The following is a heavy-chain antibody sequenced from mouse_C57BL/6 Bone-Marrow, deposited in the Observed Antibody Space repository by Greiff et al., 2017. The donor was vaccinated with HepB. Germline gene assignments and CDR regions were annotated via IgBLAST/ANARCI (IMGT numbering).Heavy chain of an antibody. J-gene: IGHJ4*01. CDR1: GYAFSSSW. CDR3: ARGFTGTYYYAMDD. Sequence: QVQLQQSGPELVKPGASVKISCKASGYAFSSSWMNWVKQRPGKGLEWIGRIYPGDGDTNYNGKFKGKATLTADKSSSTAYMQLSSLTSEDSAVYFCARGFTGTYYYAMDDWGQGTSVTVSS. CDR2: IYPGDGDT. D-gene: IGHD4-1*01. V-gene: IGHV1-82*01.